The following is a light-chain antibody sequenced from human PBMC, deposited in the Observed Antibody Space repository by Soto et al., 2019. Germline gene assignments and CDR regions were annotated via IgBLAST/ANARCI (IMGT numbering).Light chain of an antibody. J-gene: IGLJ2*01. Sequence: QSVLTQPPSASGTPGQRVTISCSGSGSSIGTNTVNWYRQLLGTAPKLLIYGNNQRPSWVPDRFSGSKSGTSASLAISGLQSEDEADYYCAAWDGSLNNVLFGGGTKDTVL. V-gene: IGLV1-44*01. CDR1: GSSIGTNT. CDR3: AAWDGSLNNVL. CDR2: GNN.